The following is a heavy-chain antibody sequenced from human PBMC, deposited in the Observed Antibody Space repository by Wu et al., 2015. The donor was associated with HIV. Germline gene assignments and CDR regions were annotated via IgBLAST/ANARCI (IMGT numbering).Heavy chain of an antibody. CDR2: VSYNGNT. CDR3: ARLTSPSSGWQITTFDP. D-gene: IGHD6-19*01. J-gene: IGHJ5*02. V-gene: IGHV4-59*08. Sequence: QVQLQESGPGLVKPSETLSLTCTVSGGSINYYHWSWIRQPPGKGLEWVGFVSYNGNTNYNPSLKSRIIISVDTSKNQFSLKLGSVTAADTAVYYCARLTSPSSGWQITTFDPWGQGSRGYPSPQ. CDR1: GGSINYYH.